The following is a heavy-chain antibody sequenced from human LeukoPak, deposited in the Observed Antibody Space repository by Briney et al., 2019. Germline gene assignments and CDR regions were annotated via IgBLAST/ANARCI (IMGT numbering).Heavy chain of an antibody. J-gene: IGHJ4*02. V-gene: IGHV3-23*01. D-gene: IGHD3/OR15-3a*01. CDR2: ISGGGGST. CDR3: AKGADAGTFDY. CDR1: GFTFSSYA. Sequence: GGSLRLCCAASGFTFSSYAMSWVRQAPGKGLEWISAISGGGGSTYYADSVKGRFTISRDNSKNTLYLQMNSLRAEDTAVYYCAKGADAGTFDYWGQGTLVTVSS.